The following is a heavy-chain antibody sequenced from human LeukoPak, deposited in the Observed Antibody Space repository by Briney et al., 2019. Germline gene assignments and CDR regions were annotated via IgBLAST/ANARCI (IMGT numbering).Heavy chain of an antibody. CDR1: GLTFTSSA. Sequence: TSVKVSCKASGLTFTSSAVQWVRQARGQRLEWIGWIVVGSGNTNYAQKFQERITITRDMSTSTAYMELSSLRSEDTAVYYCAADLSSDILTGYTNDAFDIWGQGTMVTVSS. J-gene: IGHJ3*02. D-gene: IGHD3-9*01. V-gene: IGHV1-58*01. CDR3: AADLSSDILTGYTNDAFDI. CDR2: IVVGSGNT.